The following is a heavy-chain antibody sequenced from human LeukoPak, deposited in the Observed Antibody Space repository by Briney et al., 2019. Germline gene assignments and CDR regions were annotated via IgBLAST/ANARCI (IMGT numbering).Heavy chain of an antibody. CDR3: ARVVDTAMADYYYYGMDV. V-gene: IGHV4-59*12. CDR2: IYYSGST. CDR1: GGSISSYY. Sequence: PSETLSLTCTVSGGSISSYYGSWIRQPPGKGLEWLGSIYYSGSTYYNPSLKSRVTISVDTSKNQFSLKLSSVTAADTAVYYCARVVDTAMADYYYYGMDVWGQGTTVTVSS. D-gene: IGHD5-18*01. J-gene: IGHJ6*02.